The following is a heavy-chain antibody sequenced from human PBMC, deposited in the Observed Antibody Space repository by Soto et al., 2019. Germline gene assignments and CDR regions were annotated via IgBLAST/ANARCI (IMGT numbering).Heavy chain of an antibody. CDR2: VSTSGRST. D-gene: IGHD2-15*01. Sequence: EVQLVESGGGLVQPGGSLRLSCSASGFIFSESTIYWVRQVPGKGLEAISAVSTSGRSTYYADSVKDRFTTSRDNSKNTLFLQMGSLRPEDTAIYYCVKQAHGLDGVAFDYWGQGTKVTVAS. CDR1: GFIFSEST. J-gene: IGHJ4*02. CDR3: VKQAHGLDGVAFDY. V-gene: IGHV3-64D*09.